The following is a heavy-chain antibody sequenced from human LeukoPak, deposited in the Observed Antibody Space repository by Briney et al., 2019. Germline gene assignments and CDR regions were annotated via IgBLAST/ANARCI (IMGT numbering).Heavy chain of an antibody. CDR2: IIPILGIA. V-gene: IGHV1-69*02. D-gene: IGHD1-26*01. CDR1: GGTFSSYT. J-gene: IGHJ2*01. Sequence: GASVKVSCKASGGTFSSYTISWVRQAPGQGLEWMGRIIPILGIANYAQKFQGRVTITADKSTSTAYMELSSLRSEDTAVYYCARVGLKSWYFDLWGRGTLVTVSS. CDR3: ARVGLKSWYFDL.